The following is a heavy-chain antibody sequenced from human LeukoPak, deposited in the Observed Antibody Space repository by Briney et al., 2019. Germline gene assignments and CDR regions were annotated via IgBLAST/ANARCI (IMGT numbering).Heavy chain of an antibody. CDR3: AKVGVRGVIGAVGYYYYMDV. Sequence: GRSLRLSCAASGFTFSSYGMHWVRQAPGKGLEWVAVISYDGSNKYYADSVKGRFTISRDNSKNTLYLQMNSLRAEDTAVYYCAKVGVRGVIGAVGYYYYMDVWGKGTTVTVSS. V-gene: IGHV3-30*18. CDR1: GFTFSSYG. J-gene: IGHJ6*03. D-gene: IGHD3-10*01. CDR2: ISYDGSNK.